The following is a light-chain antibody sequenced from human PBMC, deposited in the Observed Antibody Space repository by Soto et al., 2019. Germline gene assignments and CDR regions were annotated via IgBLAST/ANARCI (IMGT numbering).Light chain of an antibody. J-gene: IGLJ1*01. CDR2: EVS. CDR1: SSDVGSYNL. CDR3: CSYAGSSTYV. V-gene: IGLV2-23*02. Sequence: SVLTQPASVSGSPGQSITISCTGTSSDVGSYNLVSWYQQHPGKAPKVMIYEVSKRPSGVPNRFSGSKSGNTASLTISGLQAEDEADYYCCSYAGSSTYVFGTGTKVTVL.